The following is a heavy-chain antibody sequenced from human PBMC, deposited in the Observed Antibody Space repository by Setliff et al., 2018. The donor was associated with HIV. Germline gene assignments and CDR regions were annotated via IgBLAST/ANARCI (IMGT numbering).Heavy chain of an antibody. CDR1: GGSITSGSYS. D-gene: IGHD2-15*01. CDR3: ARAKGYCNDDGCFSNFDY. J-gene: IGHJ4*02. CDR2: VFSSGSA. Sequence: SETLSLTCTVSGGSITSGSYSWTWIREPAGKGLEWIGCVFSSGSANYSPSLKSRVTISADTSKNQFSLKLSSVTAADTAMYYCARAKGYCNDDGCFSNFDYWGQGTLVTVSS. V-gene: IGHV4-61*10.